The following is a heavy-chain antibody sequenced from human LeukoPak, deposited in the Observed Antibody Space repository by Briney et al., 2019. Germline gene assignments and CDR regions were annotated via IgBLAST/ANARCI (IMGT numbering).Heavy chain of an antibody. CDR2: IYSGGNT. CDR1: GFTVSSNS. D-gene: IGHD2-15*01. Sequence: GGSLRLSCTVSGFTVSSNSMSWVRQAPGKGLEWVSFIYSGGNTHYSDSVKGRFTISRDNSKNTLYLQMNSLRAEDTAVYYCAKKRAATRGSFDYWGQGTLVTVSS. J-gene: IGHJ4*02. V-gene: IGHV3-53*01. CDR3: AKKRAATRGSFDY.